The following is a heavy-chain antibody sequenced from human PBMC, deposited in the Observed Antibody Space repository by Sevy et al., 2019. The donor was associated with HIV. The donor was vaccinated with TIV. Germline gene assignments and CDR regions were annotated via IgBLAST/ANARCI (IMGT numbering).Heavy chain of an antibody. CDR3: ARAGKDIVVVVAATLWDWFDP. J-gene: IGHJ5*02. CDR1: GFTFSSYW. V-gene: IGHV3-7*04. Sequence: GGSLRLSCAASGFTFSSYWMSWVRQAPGKGLEWVANIKQDGSEKYYVDSVKGRFTISRDNAKNSLYLQMNSLRAEATAVYYCARAGKDIVVVVAATLWDWFDPWGQGTLVTVSS. CDR2: IKQDGSEK. D-gene: IGHD2-15*01.